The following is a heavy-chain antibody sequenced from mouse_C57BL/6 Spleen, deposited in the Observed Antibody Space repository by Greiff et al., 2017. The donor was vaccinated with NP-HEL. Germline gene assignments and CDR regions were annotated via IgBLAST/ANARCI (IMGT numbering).Heavy chain of an antibody. CDR3: AKNPLTTVDYYYAMDY. CDR2: IWRGGST. CDR1: GFSLTSYG. V-gene: IGHV2-5*01. Sequence: QVQLQQSGPGLVQPSQSLSITCTVSGFSLTSYGVHWVRQSPGKGLEWLGVIWRGGSTDYNAAFMSRLSITKDNSKSQVFFKMNSLQADDTAIYYCAKNPLTTVDYYYAMDYWGQGTSVTVSS. J-gene: IGHJ4*01. D-gene: IGHD1-1*01.